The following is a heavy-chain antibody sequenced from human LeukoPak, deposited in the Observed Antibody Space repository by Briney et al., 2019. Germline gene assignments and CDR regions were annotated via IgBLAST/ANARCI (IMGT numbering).Heavy chain of an antibody. CDR3: AELGITMIGGV. CDR1: GFTFSSYS. D-gene: IGHD3-10*02. CDR2: ISTSSSYI. V-gene: IGHV3-21*01. Sequence: GGSLRLSCAASGFTFSSYSMNWVRQAPGKGLEWVSSISTSSSYINYADAVKGRFTISRDNAKNSLYPQMNSLRAEDTAVYYCAELGITMIGGVWGKGTTVTISS. J-gene: IGHJ6*04.